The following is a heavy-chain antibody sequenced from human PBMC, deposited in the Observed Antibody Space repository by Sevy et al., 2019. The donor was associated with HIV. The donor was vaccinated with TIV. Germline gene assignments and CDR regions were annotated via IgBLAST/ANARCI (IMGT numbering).Heavy chain of an antibody. CDR1: GFTFSSYA. V-gene: IGHV3-30-3*01. CDR2: ISYPGSNK. Sequence: GGSLRLSCAASGFTFSSYAMHWVRQAPGKGLEWVAVISYPGSNKYYADSVKGRFTISRDNSKNTLYLQVKILRTEDTAVYYCARDQHDYAGNLRMRWFDAWGQGTLVTVSS. J-gene: IGHJ5*02. D-gene: IGHD4-17*01. CDR3: ARDQHDYAGNLRMRWFDA.